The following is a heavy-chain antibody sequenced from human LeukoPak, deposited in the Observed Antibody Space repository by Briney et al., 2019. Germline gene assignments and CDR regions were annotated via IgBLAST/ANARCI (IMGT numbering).Heavy chain of an antibody. Sequence: GRSLRLSCAASGFTFSSYGMHWVHQAPGKGLEWVAVIWYDGSNKYYADSVKGRFTISRDNSKNTLYLQMNSLSADDTAVYYCARDGYNSANGIDVWGQGTMVTVSS. J-gene: IGHJ3*01. CDR2: IWYDGSNK. D-gene: IGHD1-1*01. V-gene: IGHV3-33*01. CDR1: GFTFSSYG. CDR3: ARDGYNSANGIDV.